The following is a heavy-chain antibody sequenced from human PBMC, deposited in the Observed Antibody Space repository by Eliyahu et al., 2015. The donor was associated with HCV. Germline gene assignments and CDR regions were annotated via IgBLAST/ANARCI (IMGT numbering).Heavy chain of an antibody. CDR1: GASISNYY. CDR2: IYYGGRI. Sequence: QVQLQESGPGLVKPSETLSLTCTVSGASISNYYWSWIRQPPGKGLEWIGYIYYGGRINYNPSLKSRVTISVDTSKSQFSLKVTSVTAADTAIYYCARDGPAAAGYWGQGTLVTVSS. J-gene: IGHJ4*02. CDR3: ARDGPAAAGY. D-gene: IGHD2-15*01. V-gene: IGHV4-59*01.